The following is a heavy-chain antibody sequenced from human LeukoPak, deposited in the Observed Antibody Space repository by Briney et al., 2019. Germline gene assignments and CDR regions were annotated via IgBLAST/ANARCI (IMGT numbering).Heavy chain of an antibody. CDR1: GGSISSGDYY. CDR2: IYYSGST. Sequence: SETLSLTCTVSGGSISSGDYYWSWIRQPPGKGLEWIGYIYYSGSTYYNPSLKSRVIISVDTSKNQFSLKLSSVTAADTAVYYCARGVVVITRYWYFDLWGRGTLVTVSS. CDR3: ARGVVVITRYWYFDL. V-gene: IGHV4-30-4*01. J-gene: IGHJ2*01. D-gene: IGHD3-22*01.